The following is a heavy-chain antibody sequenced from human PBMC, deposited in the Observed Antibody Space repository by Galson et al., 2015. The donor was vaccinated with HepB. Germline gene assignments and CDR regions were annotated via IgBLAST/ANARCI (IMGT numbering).Heavy chain of an antibody. CDR1: GFTFSSYS. Sequence: SCKASGFTFSSYSMNWVRQAPGKGLEWVSYISSSSSTIYYADSVKGRFTISRDNAKNSLYLQMNSLRDEDTAVYYCARDLRFLEWLLRFDYWGQGTLVTVSS. CDR3: ARDLRFLEWLLRFDY. J-gene: IGHJ4*02. V-gene: IGHV3-48*02. CDR2: ISSSSSTI. D-gene: IGHD3-3*01.